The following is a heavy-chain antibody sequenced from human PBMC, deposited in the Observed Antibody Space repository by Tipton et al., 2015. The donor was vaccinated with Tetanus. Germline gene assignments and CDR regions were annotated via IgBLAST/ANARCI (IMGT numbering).Heavy chain of an antibody. CDR3: ARGSRFLEWLLPVMFDY. Sequence: TLSLTCAVYGGSFSGYYWSWIRQPPGKGLEWIGEINHSGSTNYNPSLKSRVTISVDTSKNQFSLKLSSVTAADTAVYYCARGSRFLEWLLPVMFDYWGQGTLVTVSP. CDR2: INHSGST. V-gene: IGHV4-34*01. D-gene: IGHD3-3*01. J-gene: IGHJ4*02. CDR1: GGSFSGYY.